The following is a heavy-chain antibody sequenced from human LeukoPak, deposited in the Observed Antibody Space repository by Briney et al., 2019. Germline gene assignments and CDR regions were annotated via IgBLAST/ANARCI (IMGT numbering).Heavy chain of an antibody. J-gene: IGHJ5*02. V-gene: IGHV3-23*01. CDR3: AKDHPAIVVVVAATHWFVP. CDR2: ISGSVGST. CDR1: GFTLSSFA. Sequence: GGSRRLSCAAYGFTLSSFAMRWDRQAPGKGLEWDSAISGSVGSTYYADSVKGRFTIARANSKNTTYRQMDSLRGEDTSVYYCAKDHPAIVVVVAATHWFVPWGQGTLVIVTS. D-gene: IGHD2-15*01.